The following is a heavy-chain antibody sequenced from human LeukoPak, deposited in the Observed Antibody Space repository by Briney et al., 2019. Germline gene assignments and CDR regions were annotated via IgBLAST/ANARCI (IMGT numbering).Heavy chain of an antibody. CDR1: GFTFSNYY. CDR3: VKDEPGSAWYN. V-gene: IGHV3-23*01. Sequence: GGCLRLSCAASGFTFSNYYMSWVRQAPGKGLEWVSAINGGGSGSYYADSVKGRFAISRDNSKNTLYLQMNSLRAEDAAVYYCVKDEPGSAWYNWGQGTLVTVSS. CDR2: INGGGSGS. J-gene: IGHJ4*02. D-gene: IGHD6-19*01.